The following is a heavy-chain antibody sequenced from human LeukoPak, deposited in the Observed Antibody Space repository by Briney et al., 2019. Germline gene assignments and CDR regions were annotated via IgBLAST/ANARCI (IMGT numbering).Heavy chain of an antibody. V-gene: IGHV1-18*01. Sequence: GSVNVSCKASGYTFTSFGISCVRQAPGQGLEGMGWISAYNGNTDYAQKFQGRVTMTKDTSTIQVYTVLRSLRSDATAVYYCARARSGWPPDYWGQGTLVTVSS. J-gene: IGHJ4*02. CDR3: ARARSGWPPDY. CDR2: ISAYNGNT. CDR1: GYTFTSFG. D-gene: IGHD6-19*01.